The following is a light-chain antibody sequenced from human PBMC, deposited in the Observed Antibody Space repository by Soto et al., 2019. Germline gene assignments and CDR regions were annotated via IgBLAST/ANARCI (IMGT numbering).Light chain of an antibody. CDR3: LLSYSGAR. V-gene: IGLV7-46*01. J-gene: IGLJ2*01. Sequence: QAVVTQEPSLTVSPGGTVTLTCGSSSGAVTSGHYPYWFQQKPGQAPRPLIYDTSNQPSWTPARFSGSRLGGKAALTLSGAQPEDEAEYYCLLSYSGARLGGGTKLTVL. CDR2: DTS. CDR1: SGAVTSGHY.